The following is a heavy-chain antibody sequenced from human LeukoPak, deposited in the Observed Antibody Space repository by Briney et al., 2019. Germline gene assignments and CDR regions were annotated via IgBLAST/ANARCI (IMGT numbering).Heavy chain of an antibody. D-gene: IGHD2-15*01. CDR2: IYYSGST. Sequence: MPSETLSLTCTVSGGSISSYYWSWIRQPPGKGLEWIGYIYYSGSTNYNPSLKSRVTISVDTSKNQFSLKLSSVTAADTAVYYCARGTGWQQSTDNWFDPWGQGTLVTVSS. CDR3: ARGTGWQQSTDNWFDP. V-gene: IGHV4-59*12. J-gene: IGHJ5*02. CDR1: GGSISSYY.